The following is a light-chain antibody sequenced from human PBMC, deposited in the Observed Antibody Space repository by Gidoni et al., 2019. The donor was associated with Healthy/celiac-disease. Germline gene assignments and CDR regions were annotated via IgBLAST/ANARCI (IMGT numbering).Light chain of an antibody. CDR2: EVR. CDR3: SAYTSSTLYV. Sequence: QSALTPPASVSGSPGPSITISCTGTSRDVGGYNYVSWYQQHPGKAPKLMIYEVRKRPSGVSNRFSGSKAGNTASLTISGLQAEDEADYYCSAYTSSTLYVFGTGTKVTVL. V-gene: IGLV2-14*01. CDR1: SRDVGGYNY. J-gene: IGLJ1*01.